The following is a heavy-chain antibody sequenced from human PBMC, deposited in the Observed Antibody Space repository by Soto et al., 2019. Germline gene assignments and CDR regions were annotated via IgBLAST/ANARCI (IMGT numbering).Heavy chain of an antibody. CDR1: GGTFSSYA. CDR3: AGALPGLVVPAATEGNWFDP. V-gene: IGHV1-69*13. CDR2: IIPIFGTA. Sequence: ASVKVSCKASGGTFSSYAISWVRQAPGQGLEWMGGIIPIFGTANYAQKFQGRVTITADESTSTAYMELSSLRSEDTAVYYCAGALPGLVVPAATEGNWFDPWGQGTLVTVSS. J-gene: IGHJ5*02. D-gene: IGHD2-2*01.